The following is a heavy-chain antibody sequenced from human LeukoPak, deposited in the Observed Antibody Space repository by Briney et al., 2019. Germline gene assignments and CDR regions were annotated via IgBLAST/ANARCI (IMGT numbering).Heavy chain of an antibody. J-gene: IGHJ4*02. Sequence: SETLSLTCTVSGGSISSYDWSWIRQPAGKGLEWIGRIDISGSSEYNPSLKSRLTMSVDTSKNQFSLKLSSVTAADTAVYYCARSSYYYDSSGYDYWGQGTLVTVSS. V-gene: IGHV4-4*07. CDR2: IDISGSS. CDR3: ARSSYYYDSSGYDY. D-gene: IGHD3-22*01. CDR1: GGSISSYD.